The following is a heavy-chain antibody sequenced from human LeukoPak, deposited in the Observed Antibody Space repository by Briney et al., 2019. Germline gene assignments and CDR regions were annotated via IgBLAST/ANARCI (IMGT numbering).Heavy chain of an antibody. CDR3: AKDLSRNWQWLGHDAFDI. CDR1: GYTFTSYA. CDR2: INAGNGNT. J-gene: IGHJ3*02. Sequence: ASVKVSCKASGYTFTSYAMHWVRQAPGQRLEWMGWINAGNGNTKYSQKFQGRVTITRDTSASTAYMELSSLRSEDTAVYYCAKDLSRNWQWLGHDAFDIWGQGTMVTVSS. D-gene: IGHD6-19*01. V-gene: IGHV1-3*01.